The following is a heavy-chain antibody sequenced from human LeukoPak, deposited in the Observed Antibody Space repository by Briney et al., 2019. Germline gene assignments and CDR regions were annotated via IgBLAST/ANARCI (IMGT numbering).Heavy chain of an antibody. V-gene: IGHV3-9*03. CDR2: ISWKSGSI. Sequence: PAGSLRLSCAASGFTFDDYAMHWVRQAPGEGLEWVSGISWKSGSIGYADSVKGRFTISRDNAKNSQFLQMNSLRAEDMALYYCVNDEFVASDFTGAFDIWGQGTMVTVSS. J-gene: IGHJ3*02. CDR3: VNDEFVASDFTGAFDI. CDR1: GFTFDDYA. D-gene: IGHD2/OR15-2a*01.